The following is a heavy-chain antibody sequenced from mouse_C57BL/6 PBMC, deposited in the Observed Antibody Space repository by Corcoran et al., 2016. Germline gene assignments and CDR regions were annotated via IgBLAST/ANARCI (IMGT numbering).Heavy chain of an antibody. CDR3: ARFYYGSSYYFNY. Sequence: EVQMQQSGPELVKPGASVKISCKASGYTFTDYYMNGVKQSHGKSLEWIGDIYPNNGGNGYNQKFKGKATLTVDKSSSTSYMELRSLTSEDSAVYYCARFYYGSSYYFNYWGQGTTLTVSS. V-gene: IGHV1-26*01. J-gene: IGHJ2*01. CDR2: IYPNNGGN. D-gene: IGHD1-1*01. CDR1: GYTFTDYY.